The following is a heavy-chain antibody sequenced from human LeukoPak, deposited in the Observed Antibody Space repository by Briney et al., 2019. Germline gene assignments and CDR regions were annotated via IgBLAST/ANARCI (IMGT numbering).Heavy chain of an antibody. J-gene: IGHJ5*02. D-gene: IGHD4-17*01. V-gene: IGHV4-31*11. CDR1: GGSISSGHYY. Sequence: SETLSLTCAVSGGSISSGHYYWTWIRQHPGKGLEWIAYIYYSGSTYYNPPLKSRVTISVDTSKNHFSLKLSSVTAADTAVYYCARVDADYVWFDPWGQGTLVTVSS. CDR2: IYYSGST. CDR3: ARVDADYVWFDP.